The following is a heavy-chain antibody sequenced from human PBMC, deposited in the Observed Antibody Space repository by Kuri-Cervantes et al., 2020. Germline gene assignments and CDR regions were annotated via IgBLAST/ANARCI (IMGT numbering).Heavy chain of an antibody. J-gene: IGHJ4*02. CDR2: IWYDGSNK. D-gene: IGHD1-1*01. CDR1: GFTFSSYG. CDR3: AKAPNWNAYDYFDY. Sequence: GGSLRLSCAASGFTFSSYGMHWVRQAPGKGLEWVAVIWYDGSNKYYADSVKGRFTISRDNSKNTLYLQMNSLRAEDTAVYYCAKAPNWNAYDYFDYWGQGTLVTVSS. V-gene: IGHV3-33*06.